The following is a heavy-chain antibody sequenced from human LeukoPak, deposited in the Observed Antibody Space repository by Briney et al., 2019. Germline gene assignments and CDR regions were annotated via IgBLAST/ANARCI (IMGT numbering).Heavy chain of an antibody. J-gene: IGHJ4*02. CDR2: ISWNSGSI. CDR1: GFTFDDYA. D-gene: IGHD6-19*01. Sequence: PGGSLRLSCAASGFTFDDYAMHWVRQAPGKGLEWVSGISWNSGSIGYADSVKGRFTISRDNAKNSLYLQMNSLRAEDTALYYCAKVTEQWLVHYDYFDYWGQGTLVTVSS. V-gene: IGHV3-9*01. CDR3: AKVTEQWLVHYDYFDY.